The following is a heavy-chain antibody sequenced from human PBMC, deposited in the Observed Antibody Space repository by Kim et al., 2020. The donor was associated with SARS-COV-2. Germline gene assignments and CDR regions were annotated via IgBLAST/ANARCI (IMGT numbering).Heavy chain of an antibody. CDR3: ARAGQLLWFGELPAPDYYYYGMEV. V-gene: IGHV4-61*02. D-gene: IGHD3-10*01. CDR2: IYTSGST. Sequence: SETLSLTCTVSGGSISSGSYYWSWIRQPAGKGLEWIGRIYTSGSTNYNPSLKSRVTISVDTSKNQFSLKLSSVTAADTAVYYCARAGQLLWFGELPAPDYYYYGMEVWGQGTTVTVSS. J-gene: IGHJ6*02. CDR1: GGSISSGSYY.